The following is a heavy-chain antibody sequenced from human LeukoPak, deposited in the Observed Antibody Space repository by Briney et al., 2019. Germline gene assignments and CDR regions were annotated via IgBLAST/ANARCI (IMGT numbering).Heavy chain of an antibody. V-gene: IGHV4-59*12. CDR3: ARGPYNWNYAMRAVPDRPLRRITWYFDY. Sequence: SETLSLTRTVSGGSISSYYWSWIRQPPGKGLEWIGYIYYSGSTNYNPSLKSRVTISVDTSKNQFSLKLSSVTAADTAVYYCARGPYNWNYAMRAVPDRPLRRITWYFDYWGQGTLVTVSS. CDR2: IYYSGST. D-gene: IGHD1-7*01. J-gene: IGHJ4*02. CDR1: GGSISSYY.